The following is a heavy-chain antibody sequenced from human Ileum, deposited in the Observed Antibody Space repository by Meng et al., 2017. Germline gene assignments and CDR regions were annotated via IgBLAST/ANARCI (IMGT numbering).Heavy chain of an antibody. J-gene: IGHJ5*02. CDR1: GFNLRRYG. CDR2: ICHDGNNI. Sequence: GQLWEVAGGVVPSGTAVTLSWAASGFNLRRYGMHWARQAPGNGLEWMAVICHDGNNIYYAESVKGRFTVSRDNSQNTLFLQMNTVRVEDTAVYFCARDRGSDDPIDLWGPGTLVTVSS. V-gene: IGHV3-33*01. D-gene: IGHD2-21*02. CDR3: ARDRGSDDPIDL.